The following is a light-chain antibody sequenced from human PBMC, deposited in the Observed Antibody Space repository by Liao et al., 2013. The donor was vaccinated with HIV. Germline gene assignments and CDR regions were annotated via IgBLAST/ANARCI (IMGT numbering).Light chain of an antibody. CDR2: YDS. J-gene: IGLJ2*01. V-gene: IGLV3-21*04. Sequence: SYELTQPPSVSVAPGKTASITCGGNNIGSKSVHWYQQRPGQAPLLVIYYDSDRPSGIPERFSGSSSGNTATLTISRVEAGDEADYYCQVWDSSSDHVVFGGGTKLTVL. CDR1: NIGSKS. CDR3: QVWDSSSDHVV.